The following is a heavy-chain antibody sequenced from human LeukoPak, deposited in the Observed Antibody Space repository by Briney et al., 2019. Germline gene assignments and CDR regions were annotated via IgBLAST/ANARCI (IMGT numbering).Heavy chain of an antibody. CDR3: ARDYNFREKYNWFDP. CDR1: GYTFTSYT. D-gene: IGHD1-20*01. CDR2: ISAYNGNT. Sequence: ASAKVSCKASGYTFTSYTISWVRQAPGQRLEWMGWISAYNGNTNYAQKFQGRVTMTKDTSTSTAYMELRSLSSDDTAVYYCARDYNFREKYNWFDPWGQGTLVTVSS. J-gene: IGHJ5*02. V-gene: IGHV1-18*01.